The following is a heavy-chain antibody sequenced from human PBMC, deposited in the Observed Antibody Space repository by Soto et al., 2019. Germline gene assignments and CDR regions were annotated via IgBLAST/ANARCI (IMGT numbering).Heavy chain of an antibody. V-gene: IGHV3-48*02. CDR1: GFTFSTYA. CDR2: ISSSSSTI. J-gene: IGHJ4*02. D-gene: IGHD6-6*01. Sequence: PGGSLRLSCAASGFTFSTYAMNWVRQAPGKGLEWVSYISSSSSTIYYADSVKGRFTISRDNAKNSLYLQMNSLRDEDTAVYYCARGARISSPKFSFDYWGRGTLVTVSS. CDR3: ARGARISSPKFSFDY.